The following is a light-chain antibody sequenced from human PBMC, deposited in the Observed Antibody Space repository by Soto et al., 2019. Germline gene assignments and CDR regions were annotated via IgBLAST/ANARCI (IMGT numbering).Light chain of an antibody. CDR3: YSYAGSDTYV. J-gene: IGLJ1*01. CDR1: SSDVGGYNY. Sequence: QSALTQPRSVSGSPGQSVTISCTGTSSDVGGYNYVSWYQQHPGKAPKLMIYDVSKRPSGVPDRFSGSKSGNTASLTISGLQAEDEADYYCYSYAGSDTYVFGTGTKLTVL. CDR2: DVS. V-gene: IGLV2-11*01.